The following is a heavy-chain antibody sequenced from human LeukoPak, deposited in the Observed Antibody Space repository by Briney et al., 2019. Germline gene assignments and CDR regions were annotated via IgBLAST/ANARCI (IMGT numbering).Heavy chain of an antibody. CDR3: ARAHIYRKTCRGGSCPPFAY. Sequence: ASVKVSCKASGGTFSSYAISWLRQAPGQGLEWMGGIIPIFGTANYAQKFQGRVTITTDESTSTAYMELSSLRSEDTAVYYCARAHIYRKTCRGGSCPPFAYWGQGTLVTVSS. CDR2: IIPIFGTA. D-gene: IGHD2-15*01. J-gene: IGHJ4*02. V-gene: IGHV1-69*05. CDR1: GGTFSSYA.